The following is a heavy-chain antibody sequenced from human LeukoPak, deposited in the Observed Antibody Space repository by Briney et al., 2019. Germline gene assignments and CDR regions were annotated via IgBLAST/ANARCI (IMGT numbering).Heavy chain of an antibody. CDR2: ISGSGGST. Sequence: PGGSLRLSCAASGFTFSDYYMSWVRQAPGKGLEWVSAISGSGGSTYYADSVKGRFTISRDNSKNTLYLQMNSLRAEDTAVYYCAKDSPESIAAAGTSDYWGQGTLVTVSS. CDR1: GFTFSDYY. J-gene: IGHJ4*02. D-gene: IGHD6-13*01. V-gene: IGHV3-23*01. CDR3: AKDSPESIAAAGTSDY.